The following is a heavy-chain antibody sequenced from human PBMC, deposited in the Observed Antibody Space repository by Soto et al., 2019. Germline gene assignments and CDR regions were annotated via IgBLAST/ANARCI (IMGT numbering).Heavy chain of an antibody. J-gene: IGHJ3*02. D-gene: IGHD6-13*01. CDR1: GYTLTELS. V-gene: IGHV1-24*01. Sequence: ASVKVSFKVSGYTLTELSMHWVRQAPGKGLEWMGGFDPEDGETIYAQKFQGRVTMTEDTSTDTAYMELSSLRSEDTAVYYCATLVAAASHDAFDIWGQGTMVTVSS. CDR2: FDPEDGET. CDR3: ATLVAAASHDAFDI.